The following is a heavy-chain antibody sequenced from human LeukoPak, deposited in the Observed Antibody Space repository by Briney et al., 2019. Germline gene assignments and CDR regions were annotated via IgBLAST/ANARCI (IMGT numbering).Heavy chain of an antibody. CDR1: GGSFSGYY. V-gene: IGHV4-34*01. Sequence: SETLSLTCAVYGGSFSGYYWSWIRQPPGKGLEWIGEINHSGSTNYNPSPKSRVTISVDTSKNQFSLKLSSVTAADTAVYYCARRRQWLVSCFDYWGQGTLVTVSS. CDR3: ARRRQWLVSCFDY. CDR2: INHSGST. J-gene: IGHJ4*02. D-gene: IGHD6-19*01.